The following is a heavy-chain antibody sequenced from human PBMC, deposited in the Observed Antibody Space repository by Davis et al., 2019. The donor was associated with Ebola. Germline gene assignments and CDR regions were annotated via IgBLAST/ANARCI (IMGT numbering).Heavy chain of an antibody. Sequence: GGSLRLSCAASGFNFSRSAMSWVRQAPGKGLEWVSGMSWTGGSTYYADSVRGRFSIYRDTSKNTLYLQMNSLRAEDRATYYCAKVRRGYSFGDFDYWGQGILVTVSA. CDR1: GFNFSRSA. V-gene: IGHV3-23*01. CDR2: MSWTGGST. CDR3: AKVRRGYSFGDFDY. J-gene: IGHJ4*02. D-gene: IGHD5-18*01.